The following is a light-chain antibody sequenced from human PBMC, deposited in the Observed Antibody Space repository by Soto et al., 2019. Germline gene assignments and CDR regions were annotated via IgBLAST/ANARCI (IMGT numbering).Light chain of an antibody. Sequence: QSVLTQPASVSGSPGQSITISCTGTSSDVGGYNYVSWYQQHPGKAPKLMIYDVSNRPSGVSNRFSGSKSGNTASLTISGLQAEDEADYYCCSYTTSSTVLFCGGTKLTVL. CDR1: SSDVGGYNY. V-gene: IGLV2-14*03. J-gene: IGLJ2*01. CDR2: DVS. CDR3: CSYTTSSTVL.